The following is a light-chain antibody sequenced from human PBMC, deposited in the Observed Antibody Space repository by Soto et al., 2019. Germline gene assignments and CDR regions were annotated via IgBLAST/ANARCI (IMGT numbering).Light chain of an antibody. V-gene: IGKV3-20*01. CDR3: QQYGSSPWT. CDR2: GAS. J-gene: IGKJ1*01. Sequence: EIVLTQSPGTLSLSPGERATLSCRASQSVSTNYLAWYQHKPGQAPRLLIYGASSRATGIPDRFSGSGSGTDFTLTISGLEPEDFAVYYCQQYGSSPWTFGQGTKVEIK. CDR1: QSVSTNY.